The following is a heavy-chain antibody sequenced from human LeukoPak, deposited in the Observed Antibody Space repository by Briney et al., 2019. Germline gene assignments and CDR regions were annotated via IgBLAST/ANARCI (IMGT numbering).Heavy chain of an antibody. V-gene: IGHV4-39*01. D-gene: IGHD2-15*01. CDR2: IYYSGST. CDR1: GGSISSSSYY. Sequence: PSETLSLTCTVSGGSISSSSYYWGWIRQPPGKGLEWIGSIYYSGSTYYNPSLKSRVTISVDTSKNQFSLKLSSVTAADTAVYYCARQGRGSPYYFDYWGQGTLVTVSS. J-gene: IGHJ4*02. CDR3: ARQGRGSPYYFDY.